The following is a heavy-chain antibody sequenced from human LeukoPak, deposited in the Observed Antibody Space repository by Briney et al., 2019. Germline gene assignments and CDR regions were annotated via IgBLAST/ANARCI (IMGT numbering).Heavy chain of an antibody. D-gene: IGHD2-15*01. CDR1: GGSFSGYY. Sequence: PSETLSLTCAVYGGSFSGYYWSWIRQPPGKGLEWIGEINHSGSTNYNPSLKSRVTISVDTSKNQFSLKLSSVTAADTAVYYCARGRYCSGGSCYLAMVVWGKGTTVTVSS. CDR2: INHSGST. J-gene: IGHJ6*03. CDR3: ARGRYCSGGSCYLAMVV. V-gene: IGHV4-34*01.